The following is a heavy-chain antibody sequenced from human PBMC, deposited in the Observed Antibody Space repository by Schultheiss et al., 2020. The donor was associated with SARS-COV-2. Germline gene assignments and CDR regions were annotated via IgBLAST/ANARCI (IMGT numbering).Heavy chain of an antibody. Sequence: SETLSLTCTVSGGSISSGSYYWSWIRQPAGKGLEWIGRIYTSGSTNYNPSLKSRVTISVDTSKNQFSLKLSSVTAADTAVYYCARERVVPAAMPDYWGQGTLVTVSS. V-gene: IGHV4-61*02. CDR2: IYTSGST. J-gene: IGHJ4*02. D-gene: IGHD2-2*01. CDR1: GGSISSGSYY. CDR3: ARERVVPAAMPDY.